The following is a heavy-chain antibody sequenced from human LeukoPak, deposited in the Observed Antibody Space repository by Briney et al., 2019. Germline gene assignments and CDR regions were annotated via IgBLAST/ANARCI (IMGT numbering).Heavy chain of an antibody. J-gene: IGHJ4*02. CDR2: IFYSGST. V-gene: IGHV4-61*01. Sequence: SETLSLTCTVSGGSISSSSYYWSWIRQPPGKGLEWIGYIFYSGSTDYNPSLKSRVTISVDTSKNQFSLNLSSVTAADTAVYYCARSLTGNFDYWGQGTLVTVSS. D-gene: IGHD3-9*01. CDR3: ARSLTGNFDY. CDR1: GGSISSSSYY.